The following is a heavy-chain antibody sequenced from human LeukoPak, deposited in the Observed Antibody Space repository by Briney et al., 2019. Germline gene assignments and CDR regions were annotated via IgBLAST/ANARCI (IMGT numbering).Heavy chain of an antibody. Sequence: SETLSLTCTVSGGSISSYYWNWIRQTPGQGLEWIGYIYYTGSSNYNPSLKSRVTISLDTSKNQFSLKLSSVTAADTAVYYCVRRVVVVTANDKSDAFDVWGQGQWSPSLQ. CDR2: IYYTGSS. CDR3: VRRVVVVTANDKSDAFDV. J-gene: IGHJ3*01. CDR1: GGSISSYY. D-gene: IGHD2-21*02. V-gene: IGHV4-59*01.